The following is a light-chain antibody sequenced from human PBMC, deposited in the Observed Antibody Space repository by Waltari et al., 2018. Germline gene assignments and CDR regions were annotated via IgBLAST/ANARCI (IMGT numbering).Light chain of an antibody. CDR3: QQSYIIPRT. V-gene: IGKV1-39*01. CDR2: VAS. Sequence: DIQMTQSPSSLSASVGDRVTITCRASQSINSYLNWYQQKPGKAPKLLLYVASSLQSGVPSRFSGSGSGTDFTLTISSLQPEDFATYYCQQSYIIPRTFGQGTKVEIK. CDR1: QSINSY. J-gene: IGKJ1*01.